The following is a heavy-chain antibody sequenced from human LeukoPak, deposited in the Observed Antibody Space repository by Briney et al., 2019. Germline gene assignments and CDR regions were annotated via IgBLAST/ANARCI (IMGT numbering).Heavy chain of an antibody. CDR3: TRDALFGSGRTHLDF. CDR1: EFTFNRYW. D-gene: IGHD3-10*01. V-gene: IGHV3-7*04. CDR2: IKQDGSEA. J-gene: IGHJ4*02. Sequence: PGGSLRLSCAASEFTFNRYWMSWVRQAPGKGLQWVANIKQDGSEAHYVDSVKGRFTISRDNAKNSLSLQMNSLNVDDTGVYFCTRDALFGSGRTHLDFWSQGTLASVSS.